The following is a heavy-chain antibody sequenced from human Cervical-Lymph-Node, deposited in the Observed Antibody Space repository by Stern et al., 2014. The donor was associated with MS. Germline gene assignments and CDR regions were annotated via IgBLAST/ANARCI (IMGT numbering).Heavy chain of an antibody. CDR1: GFTFSDYH. V-gene: IGHV3-11*01. D-gene: IGHD2-21*02. CDR2: ISTTGKTI. CDR3: VRASDPLFEY. Sequence: DQLVESGGGSVKPGGSLRISCAVSGFTFSDYHMHWIRQAPGKGLEWISYISTTGKTIYYADSVKGRFTISRDNAKNSLYLQMNSLRVEDTAVYYCVRASDPLFEYWGQGTLVTVSS. J-gene: IGHJ4*02.